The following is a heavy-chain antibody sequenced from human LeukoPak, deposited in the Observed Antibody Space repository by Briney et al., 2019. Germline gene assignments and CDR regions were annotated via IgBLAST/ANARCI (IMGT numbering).Heavy chain of an antibody. CDR2: IYYSGST. J-gene: IGHJ4*02. CDR1: GGSISSGDYY. V-gene: IGHV4-30-4*08. Sequence: PSETLSLTCTVSGGSISSGDYYWSWVRQPPGKGLEWIGYIYYSGSTYYNPSLKSRVTMSVDTSKNQFSLKLSYVTAADTAVYYCARGREQWVSTDYWGQGTLATVSS. D-gene: IGHD6-19*01. CDR3: ARGREQWVSTDY.